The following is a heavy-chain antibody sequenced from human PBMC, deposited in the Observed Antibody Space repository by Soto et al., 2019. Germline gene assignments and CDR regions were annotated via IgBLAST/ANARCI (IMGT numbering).Heavy chain of an antibody. CDR1: GFTFSSYG. Sequence: TGGSLRLSCAASGFTFSSYGMHWVRQAPGKGLEWVAVIWYDGSNKYYADSVKGRFTISRDNSKNTLYLQMNSLRAEDTAVYYCARDLVRTAARHFWYYYYGMDVWGQGTMVTVSS. D-gene: IGHD6-6*01. J-gene: IGHJ6*02. CDR2: IWYDGSNK. V-gene: IGHV3-33*01. CDR3: ARDLVRTAARHFWYYYYGMDV.